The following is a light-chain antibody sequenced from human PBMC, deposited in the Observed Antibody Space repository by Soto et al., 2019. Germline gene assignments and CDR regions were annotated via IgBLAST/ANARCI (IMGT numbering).Light chain of an antibody. CDR2: GAS. CDR3: QQYAISPWT. Sequence: EVVLTQSPGTLSLSPGEGATLSCRASQSVAYNYLAWYQQRPGQAPRLLIYGASSRATGIPDRFSGGGSGTDFTLNIRSVEPEDFAVYSCQQYAISPWTFGQGTKVE. CDR1: QSVAYNY. J-gene: IGKJ1*01. V-gene: IGKV3-20*01.